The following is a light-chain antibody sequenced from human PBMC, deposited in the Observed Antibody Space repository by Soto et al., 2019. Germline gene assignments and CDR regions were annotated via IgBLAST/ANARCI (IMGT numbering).Light chain of an antibody. Sequence: EIVLTQSPGTLSLSPGERATLYCRASQSVSSGYLAWYQQKPGQAPRLLIYAASSRAAGIPDRFSGSGSGTDFTLTISRLEPEDFAVYYCQQYGGPPQTFGQGTKVDIK. V-gene: IGKV3-20*01. CDR2: AAS. CDR3: QQYGGPPQT. J-gene: IGKJ1*01. CDR1: QSVSSGY.